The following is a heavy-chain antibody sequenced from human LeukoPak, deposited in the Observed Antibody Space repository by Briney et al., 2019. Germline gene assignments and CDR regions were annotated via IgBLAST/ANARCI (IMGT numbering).Heavy chain of an antibody. Sequence: ASVKVSCKASGYTFTSYGISWVRQAPGQGLEWMGWISAYDGNTNYAQKLQGRITMTTDTSTSTAYMELRSLRSDDTAVYYCARDSSGYEQDYWGQGTLVTVSS. V-gene: IGHV1-18*01. J-gene: IGHJ4*02. CDR2: ISAYDGNT. CDR3: ARDSSGYEQDY. CDR1: GYTFTSYG. D-gene: IGHD5-12*01.